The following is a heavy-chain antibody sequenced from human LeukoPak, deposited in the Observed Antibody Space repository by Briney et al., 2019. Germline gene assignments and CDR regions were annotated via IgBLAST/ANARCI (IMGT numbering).Heavy chain of an antibody. Sequence: GGSLRLSCAASGFTFSSYAMHWVRQAPGKGLEWVAVISYDGSNKYYADSVKGRFTISRDNSKNTLYLQMNSLRAEDTAVYYCARDPINDIYPDAFDIWGQGTMVTVSS. D-gene: IGHD1-1*01. V-gene: IGHV3-30-3*01. CDR1: GFTFSSYA. J-gene: IGHJ3*02. CDR3: ARDPINDIYPDAFDI. CDR2: ISYDGSNK.